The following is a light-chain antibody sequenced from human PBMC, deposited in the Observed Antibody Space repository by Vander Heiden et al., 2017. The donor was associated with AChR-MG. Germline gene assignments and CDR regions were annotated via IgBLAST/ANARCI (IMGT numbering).Light chain of an antibody. J-gene: IGKJ4*01. CDR3: QQRSNWPLT. Sequence: LTPSPATLSSAPGDRATISCRASQSVSSYLDWYQQKPGQAPRLLIYDASNRATGIPARFSGSGSGTDFTLTISSLEPEDFAVYYCQQRSNWPLTFGGGTKVEIK. V-gene: IGKV3-11*01. CDR2: DAS. CDR1: QSVSSY.